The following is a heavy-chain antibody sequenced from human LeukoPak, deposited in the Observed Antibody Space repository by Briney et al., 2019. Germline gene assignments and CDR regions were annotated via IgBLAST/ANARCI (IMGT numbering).Heavy chain of an antibody. V-gene: IGHV1-46*01. D-gene: IGHD1-26*01. J-gene: IGHJ4*02. CDR1: GYTFTSYY. Sequence: GASVKVSCKASGYTFTSYYMHWVRQAPGQGLEWMGIINPSGGSTSYAQKFQGRVTMTRDTSTSTVYMELSSLRSEDTAVYYCARDFYSGRTQNYFDYWGQGTLVTVSS. CDR2: INPSGGST. CDR3: ARDFYSGRTQNYFDY.